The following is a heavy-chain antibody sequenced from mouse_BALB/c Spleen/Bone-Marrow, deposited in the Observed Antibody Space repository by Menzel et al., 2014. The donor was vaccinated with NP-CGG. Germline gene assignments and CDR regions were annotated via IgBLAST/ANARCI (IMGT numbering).Heavy chain of an antibody. CDR1: GFSFNTYA. J-gene: IGHJ2*01. CDR2: INSGGSYT. Sequence: SXGXLVKPGGSLKXACAASGFSFNTYAMSWVRQSPEKRLEWVATINSGGSYTYYPDTVTGRFTISRDNAKNTLYLEMSSLRSEDAAMYYCARLDSSGSNYFDCWGQGTTLTVSS. D-gene: IGHD3-2*01. V-gene: IGHV5-9-4*01. CDR3: ARLDSSGSNYFDC.